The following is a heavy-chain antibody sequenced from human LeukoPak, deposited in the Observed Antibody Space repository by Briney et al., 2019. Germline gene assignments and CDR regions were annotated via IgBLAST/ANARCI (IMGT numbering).Heavy chain of an antibody. V-gene: IGHV4-59*01. CDR2: IYYSGST. Sequence: PSETLSLTCTVSGGSIRGYYWSWIRQPPGKGLEWIGYIYYSGSTNYNPSLKSRVTISVDTSKNQFSLKLSSVTAADTAVYYCARGETYCSSTSCSNWFDPWGQGTLVTVSS. CDR3: ARGETYCSSTSCSNWFDP. J-gene: IGHJ5*02. D-gene: IGHD2-2*01. CDR1: GGSIRGYY.